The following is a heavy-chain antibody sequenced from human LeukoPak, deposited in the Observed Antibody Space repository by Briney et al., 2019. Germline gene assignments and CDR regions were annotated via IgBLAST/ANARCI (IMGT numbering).Heavy chain of an antibody. V-gene: IGHV4-34*01. D-gene: IGHD6-13*01. CDR2: INHSGST. J-gene: IGHJ5*02. CDR1: GGSFSGYY. Sequence: SETLSLTCAVYGGSFSGYYWSWIRQPPGKGLEWIGEINHSGSTNYNPSLKSRVTISVDTSKNQFSLKLSSVTAADTAVYYCARGTRQQLVFRTYNWFDPWGQGTLVTVSS. CDR3: ARGTRQQLVFRTYNWFDP.